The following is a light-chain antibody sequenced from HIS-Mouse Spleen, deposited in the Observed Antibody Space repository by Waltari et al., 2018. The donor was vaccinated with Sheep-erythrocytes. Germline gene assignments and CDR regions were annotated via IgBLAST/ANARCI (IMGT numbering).Light chain of an antibody. CDR2: YDD. J-gene: IGLJ3*02. Sequence: QSVLTQPPSVSEAPRQRVTIPCSGSSSNIGTNAVHWYQQLPGKAPKLLIYYDDLLPSGVSDRFSGSKSGTSASLAISGLQSEDEADYYCAAWDDSLNGPVFGGGTKLTVL. CDR3: AAWDDSLNGPV. V-gene: IGLV1-36*01. CDR1: SSNIGTNA.